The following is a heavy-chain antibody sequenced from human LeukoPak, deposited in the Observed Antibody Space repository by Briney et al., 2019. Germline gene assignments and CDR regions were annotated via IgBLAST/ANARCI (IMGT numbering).Heavy chain of an antibody. V-gene: IGHV6-1*01. CDR2: TYYRSKWSN. D-gene: IGHD4-4*01. J-gene: IGHJ4*02. Sequence: SQTLSLTCAISGDSVSNNSAAWSWIRQSPSRGLEWLGRTYYRSKWSNDYAVSLKGRITPNPDTSKNQFSLQLNSVTPEDTAVYYCARATVRASNCFDYWGQGTLVTVSS. CDR1: GDSVSNNSAA. CDR3: ARATVRASNCFDY.